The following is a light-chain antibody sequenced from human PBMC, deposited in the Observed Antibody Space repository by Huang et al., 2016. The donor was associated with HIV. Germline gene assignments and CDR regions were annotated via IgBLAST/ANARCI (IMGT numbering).Light chain of an antibody. CDR3: QQRISGVT. Sequence: IVLTQSPATLSWYPGEGLTLSCRASQSVGDYIAWYQQHPGQSPKLLIYDTSTRATGTPVRFSGSGAGTDFTLTISSLESEDFAVYYCQQRISGVTFGGGTKVQVK. V-gene: IGKV3D-11*02. CDR1: QSVGDY. CDR2: DTS. J-gene: IGKJ4*01.